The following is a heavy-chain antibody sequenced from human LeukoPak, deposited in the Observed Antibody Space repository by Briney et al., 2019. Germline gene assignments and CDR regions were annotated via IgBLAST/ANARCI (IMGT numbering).Heavy chain of an antibody. D-gene: IGHD3-10*01. CDR2: INPSGGST. V-gene: IGHV1-46*01. J-gene: IGHJ4*02. CDR3: ASEGAYGSGSYPSDY. Sequence: ASVKVSCKASGYTFTSYYMHWVRQAPGQGLEWMGIINPSGGSTSYAQKFQGRVTVTRDTSTSTVYMELSSLRSEDTAVYYCASEGAYGSGSYPSDYWGQGTLVTVSS. CDR1: GYTFTSYY.